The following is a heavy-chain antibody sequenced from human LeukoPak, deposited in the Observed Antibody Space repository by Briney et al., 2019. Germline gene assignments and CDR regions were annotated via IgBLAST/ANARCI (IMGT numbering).Heavy chain of an antibody. CDR1: GFTFRSYS. D-gene: IGHD3-9*01. CDR2: ISSSSSYI. Sequence: GGSLRLSCAASGFTFRSYSMNWVRQAPGKGLEWVSSISSSSSYIYYADSVKGRFTISRDNAKNSLYLQMNSLRAEDTAVYYCARTYYDILTGYYYYFDYWGQGTLVTVSS. CDR3: ARTYYDILTGYYYYFDY. V-gene: IGHV3-21*01. J-gene: IGHJ4*02.